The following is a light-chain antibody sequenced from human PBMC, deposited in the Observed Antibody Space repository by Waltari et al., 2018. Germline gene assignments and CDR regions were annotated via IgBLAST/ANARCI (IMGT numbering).Light chain of an antibody. J-gene: IGLJ3*02. CDR1: GSHIGAGSD. Sequence: QSVLTQPPSVSGAPGQRVTISCTGSGSHIGAGSDVHWYQHLPRAAPKLLIYGSSSRPLGVPDRFFGSTSGTSASLAITGLQAEDEGDYYCQSYDTSLSVVFGGGTKLTVL. CDR2: GSS. V-gene: IGLV1-40*01. CDR3: QSYDTSLSVV.